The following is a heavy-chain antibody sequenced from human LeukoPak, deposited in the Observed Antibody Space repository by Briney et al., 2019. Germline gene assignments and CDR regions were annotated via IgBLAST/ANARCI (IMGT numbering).Heavy chain of an antibody. CDR3: ARDRPDELGARVIDP. Sequence: SETLSLTCTVSGGSISSGSYYWSWIRQPAGQGLEWIGRIYTSGSTNYNPSLKSRVTISVDTSKNQFSLKLSSVTAADTAVYYCARDRPDELGARVIDPWGQGTLVTVSS. CDR2: IYTSGST. V-gene: IGHV4-61*02. D-gene: IGHD1-26*01. CDR1: GGSISSGSYY. J-gene: IGHJ5*02.